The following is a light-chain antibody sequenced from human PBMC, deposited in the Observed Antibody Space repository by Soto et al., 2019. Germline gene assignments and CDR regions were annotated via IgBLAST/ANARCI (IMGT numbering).Light chain of an antibody. CDR2: DVS. Sequence: VLTQPASVSGSPGQSITLSCTGTSSDVGGYNYVSWYQQHPGKAPKLTIYDVSNRPSGVSNRFSGSKSGNTASLTISGLQAEDEADYYCSSYTSSSTVLFGGGTQLTVL. V-gene: IGLV2-14*01. CDR1: SSDVGGYNY. J-gene: IGLJ2*01. CDR3: SSYTSSSTVL.